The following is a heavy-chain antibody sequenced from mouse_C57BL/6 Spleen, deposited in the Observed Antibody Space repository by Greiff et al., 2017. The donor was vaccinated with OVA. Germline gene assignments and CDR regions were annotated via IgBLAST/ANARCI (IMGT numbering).Heavy chain of an antibody. D-gene: IGHD1-1*01. CDR1: GYTFTDYN. V-gene: IGHV1-18*01. J-gene: IGHJ3*01. CDR2: INPNNGGT. CDR3: ARAPHYYGSSYGFAY. Sequence: EVKLMESGPELVKPGASVKIPCKASGYTFTDYNMDWVKQSHGKSLEWIGDINPNNGGTIYNQKFKGKATLTVDKSSSTAYMELRSLTSEDTAVYYCARAPHYYGSSYGFAYWGQGTLVTVSA.